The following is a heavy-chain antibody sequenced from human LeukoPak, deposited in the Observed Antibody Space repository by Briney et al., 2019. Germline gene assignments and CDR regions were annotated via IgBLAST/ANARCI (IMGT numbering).Heavy chain of an antibody. J-gene: IGHJ4*02. Sequence: GGSLRLSCAASAFTFSSYGMHWVRQAPGKGLEWLSSISGGGGSTHYADSVKGRFTISRDNSENTLYLQMSSLRAEDTAFYYCAKDLGYCSSTGCYGFDYWGQGTLVTVSS. CDR2: ISGGGGST. CDR3: AKDLGYCSSTGCYGFDY. CDR1: AFTFSSYG. V-gene: IGHV3-23*01. D-gene: IGHD2-2*01.